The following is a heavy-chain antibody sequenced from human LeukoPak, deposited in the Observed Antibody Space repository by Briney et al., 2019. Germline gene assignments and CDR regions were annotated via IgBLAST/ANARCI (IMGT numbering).Heavy chain of an antibody. D-gene: IGHD6-13*01. CDR2: INHSGST. V-gene: IGHV4-34*01. CDR3: ARVGIAAAGTHEIDY. CDR1: GGSFSGYY. Sequence: SETLSLTCAVYGGSFSGYYWSWIRQPPGKGLEWIGEINHSGSTNYNPSLKSRVTISVDTSKNQFSLKLSSVTAAHTAVYYCARVGIAAAGTHEIDYWGQGALVAVSS. J-gene: IGHJ4*02.